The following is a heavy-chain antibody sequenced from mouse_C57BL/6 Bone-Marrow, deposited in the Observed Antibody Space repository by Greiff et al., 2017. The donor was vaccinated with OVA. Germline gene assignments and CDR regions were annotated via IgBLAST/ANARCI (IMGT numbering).Heavy chain of an antibody. CDR1: GYSFTGYY. J-gene: IGHJ3*01. D-gene: IGHD2-12*01. CDR2: INPSTGGT. V-gene: IGHV1-42*01. Sequence: VQLQPSGPELVKPGASVKISCKASGYSFTGYYMNWVKQSPEKSLEWIGEINPSTGGTTYNQKFKAKATLTVDKSSSTAYMQLKSLTSEDSAVYYCARGKFYDGGFAYWGQGTLVTVSA. CDR3: ARGKFYDGGFAY.